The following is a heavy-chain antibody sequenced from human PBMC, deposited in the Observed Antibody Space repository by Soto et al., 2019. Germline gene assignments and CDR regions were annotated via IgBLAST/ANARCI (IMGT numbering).Heavy chain of an antibody. V-gene: IGHV3-11*03. D-gene: IGHD6-19*01. CDR2: ISSSSSYT. CDR1: GFTFSDYY. Sequence: GGSLRLSCAASGFTFSDYYMSWIRQAPGKGLEWVSYISSSSSYTNYADSVKGRFTISRDNAKNSLYLQMNSLRAEDTAVYYCARLLSSSSGWPPDYWGQGTLVTVSS. CDR3: ARLLSSSSGWPPDY. J-gene: IGHJ4*02.